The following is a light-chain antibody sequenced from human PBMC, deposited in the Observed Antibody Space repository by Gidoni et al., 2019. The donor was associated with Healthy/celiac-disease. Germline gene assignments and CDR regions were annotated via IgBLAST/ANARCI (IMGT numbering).Light chain of an antibody. CDR3: QQYYSTPWT. V-gene: IGKV4-1*01. J-gene: IGKJ1*01. Sequence: DIVMTQSPDSLAVSLGERATHNCKSSQSVLYSSNNKYYLAWYQQTPGQPPKLLIYWASTRESGVPDRFSGSGSGTDFTLTISSLQAEDVAVYYCQQYYSTPWTFXXXTKVEIK. CDR2: WAS. CDR1: QSVLYSSNNKYY.